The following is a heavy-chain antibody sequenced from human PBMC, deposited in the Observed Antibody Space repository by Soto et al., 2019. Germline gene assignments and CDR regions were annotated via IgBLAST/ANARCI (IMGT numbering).Heavy chain of an antibody. D-gene: IGHD5-18*01. CDR3: ARDRGYSSYDY. CDR1: GFTFSSSW. J-gene: IGHJ4*02. CDR2: IKEDGSEK. V-gene: IGHV3-7*01. Sequence: GSLRLSCAASGFTFSSSWMNWVRQAPGKGLEWVAGIKEDGSEKYYVDIVKGRFTISRDNVENSLYLQMNSLRGEDSAVYFCARDRGYSSYDYWGLGTLVTVSS.